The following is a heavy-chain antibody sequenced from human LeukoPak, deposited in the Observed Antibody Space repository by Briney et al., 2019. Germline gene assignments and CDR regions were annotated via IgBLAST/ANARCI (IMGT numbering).Heavy chain of an antibody. CDR2: IKTDGSTT. V-gene: IGHV3-74*01. J-gene: IGHJ4*02. D-gene: IGHD3-16*01. CDR3: VRGGYAWS. CDR1: GFTFTDYW. Sequence: GGSLRLSCVASGFTFTDYWMHWVRQAPGKGLVWVSGIKTDGSTTTYADSVKGRFTISRDNAKNTLSLQMNSLRVEDTAVYFCVRGGYAWSWGQGTLVTVSS.